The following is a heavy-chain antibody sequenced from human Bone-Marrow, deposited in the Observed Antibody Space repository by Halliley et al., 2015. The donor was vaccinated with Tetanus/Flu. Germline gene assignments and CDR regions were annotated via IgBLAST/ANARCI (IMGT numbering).Heavy chain of an antibody. J-gene: IGHJ6*02. V-gene: IGHV4-30-4*01. CDR2: IYYSGRA. CDR3: ARGVVANLYFGMDV. D-gene: IGHD2-15*01. Sequence: IGYIYYSGRAYYNPSLKSRVSISQDTSKNEFSLRLASVTAADTAVYYCARGVVANLYFGMDVWGQGTTVTVSS.